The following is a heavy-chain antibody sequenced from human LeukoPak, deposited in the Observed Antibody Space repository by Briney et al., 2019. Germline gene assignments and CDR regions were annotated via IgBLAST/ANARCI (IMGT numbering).Heavy chain of an antibody. CDR1: GYTFTSYA. J-gene: IGHJ4*02. Sequence: ASVKVSCKASGYTFTSYAMNWVRQAPGQGLEGMGWINTNTGNPTYAQGFTGRFVFSLDTSVSTAYLQISSLKAEDTAVYYCARDGYSSGWRPVSFDYWGQGTLVTVSS. D-gene: IGHD6-19*01. CDR2: INTNTGNP. V-gene: IGHV7-4-1*02. CDR3: ARDGYSSGWRPVSFDY.